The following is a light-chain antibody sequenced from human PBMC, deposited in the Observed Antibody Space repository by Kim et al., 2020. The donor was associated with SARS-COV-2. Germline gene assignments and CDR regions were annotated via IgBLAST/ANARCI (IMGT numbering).Light chain of an antibody. J-gene: IGLJ2*01. CDR1: KLGDKN. Sequence: VSPGQTASITCSGDKLGDKNACCYQQKPGRSPVLVICQDSKRPSGIHGRFSGSNSGNTATLAISGTQAMDEAVYCGQAWGCSKVVFGGRTQLTVL. CDR2: QDS. CDR3: QAWGCSKVV. V-gene: IGLV3-1*01.